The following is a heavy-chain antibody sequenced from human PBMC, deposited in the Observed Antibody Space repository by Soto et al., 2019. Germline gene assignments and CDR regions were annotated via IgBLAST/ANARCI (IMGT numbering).Heavy chain of an antibody. J-gene: IGHJ4*02. Sequence: GGSLRLSCAASGFIFSSYGMHWVRQAPGKGLEWVALIWYDGSRQYFADSVKGRFTISRDNSKNSLYLQMNSLTADDTAVYYCARLCSGWSLDYWGQGGLVTVSS. D-gene: IGHD6-19*01. CDR2: IWYDGSRQ. CDR3: ARLCSGWSLDY. V-gene: IGHV3-33*01. CDR1: GFIFSSYG.